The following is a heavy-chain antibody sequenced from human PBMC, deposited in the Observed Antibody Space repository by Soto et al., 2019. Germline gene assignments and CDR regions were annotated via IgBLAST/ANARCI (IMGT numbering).Heavy chain of an antibody. CDR2: ISYDGSNK. CDR1: GFTFSSYG. D-gene: IGHD3-3*01. CDR3: AKDVLRFLEWLAFYGMDV. Sequence: LRLSCAASGFTFSSYGMHWVRQAPGKGLEWVAVISYDGSNKYYADSVKGRFTISRDNSKNTLYLQMNSLRAEDTAVYYCAKDVLRFLEWLAFYGMDVWGQGTTVTVSS. V-gene: IGHV3-30*18. J-gene: IGHJ6*02.